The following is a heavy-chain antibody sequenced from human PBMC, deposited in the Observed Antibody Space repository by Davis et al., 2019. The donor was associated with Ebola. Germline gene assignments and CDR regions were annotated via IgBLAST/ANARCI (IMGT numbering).Heavy chain of an antibody. CDR3: ARQGLGSGPKAADS. V-gene: IGHV5-51*01. CDR2: IYPGDSDT. D-gene: IGHD3-10*01. CDR1: GYSFTTNW. Sequence: GESLKISCKGSGYSFTTNWIAWVRQMPGKGLEWMGVIYPGDSDTRYSPSFQGQVTMSVDQSINTAYLQWTRLKTSDTAIYYCARQGLGSGPKAADSWGQGTLVTVS. J-gene: IGHJ4*02.